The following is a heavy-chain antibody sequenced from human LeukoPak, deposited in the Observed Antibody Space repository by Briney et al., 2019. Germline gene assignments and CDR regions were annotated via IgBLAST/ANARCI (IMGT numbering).Heavy chain of an antibody. CDR2: ISSNGGRT. Sequence: GGSLRLSCAASGFTFRSYGMHWVRQAPGKGLEYVSAISSNGGRTYYANSVKGRFTISRDNSRNTLYLQMGSLRAEDTAVYYCARGDYYDSSGYSQYFQHWGQGTLVTVSS. V-gene: IGHV3-64*01. J-gene: IGHJ1*01. CDR1: GFTFRSYG. CDR3: ARGDYYDSSGYSQYFQH. D-gene: IGHD3-22*01.